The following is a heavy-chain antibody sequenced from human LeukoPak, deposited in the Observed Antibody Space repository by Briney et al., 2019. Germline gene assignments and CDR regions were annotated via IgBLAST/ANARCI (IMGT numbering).Heavy chain of an antibody. J-gene: IGHJ4*02. CDR3: ARVLRYFDWLLSTDDSSGYYWAPPDY. V-gene: IGHV1-8*01. CDR2: MNPNSGNT. D-gene: IGHD3-9*01. CDR1: GYTFTSYD. Sequence: ASVKVPCKASGYTFTSYDINWVRQATGQGLEWMGWMNPNSGNTGYAQKFQGRVTMTRNTSISTAYMELSSLRSEDTAVYYCARVLRYFDWLLSTDDSSGYYWAPPDYWGQGTLVTVSS.